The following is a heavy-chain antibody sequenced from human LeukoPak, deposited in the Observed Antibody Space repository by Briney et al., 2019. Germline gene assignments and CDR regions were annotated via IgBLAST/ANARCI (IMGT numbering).Heavy chain of an antibody. D-gene: IGHD6-13*01. CDR2: VNHSGST. J-gene: IGHJ5*02. V-gene: IGHV4-34*01. CDR3: ARWSAAVPKMFDP. CDR1: GGSFSSYY. Sequence: SETLSLTCGVYGGSFSSYYWSWIRQPPGKGLEWIGEVNHSGSTNYNPSLKSRVTISVDTSKNQFSLKLSSVIAADTAMYYCARWSAAVPKMFDPWGQGTLVTVSS.